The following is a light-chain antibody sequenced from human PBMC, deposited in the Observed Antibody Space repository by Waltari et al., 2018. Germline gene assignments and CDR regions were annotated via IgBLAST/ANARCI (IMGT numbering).Light chain of an antibody. Sequence: QSVLTQPPSVSAAPGQKVTISCSGSSSNIRNNYVSWYQKLPGTAPKLLIYETNKRPSGIPDRFFGAKTVTSAILCMTGLQTADEADYYCIAWDRTLSSGVFGGGTRLTVL. J-gene: IGLJ3*02. CDR2: ETN. CDR1: SSNIRNNY. V-gene: IGLV1-51*02. CDR3: IAWDRTLSSGV.